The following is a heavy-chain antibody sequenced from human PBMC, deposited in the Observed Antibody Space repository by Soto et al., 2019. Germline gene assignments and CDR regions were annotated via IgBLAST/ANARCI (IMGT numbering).Heavy chain of an antibody. CDR1: GFNLNTYG. J-gene: IGHJ4*02. CDR2: ILYDGCKK. CDR3: VRDLALMADY. Sequence: GGSLRLSCVASGFNLNTYGIYWVRQAPGKGLQWVAQILYDGCKKHYADSVRGRFTITRDNSKNTVYLQMDSLRVDDTAMYYCVRDLALMADYCGQGTLVTVSS. V-gene: IGHV3-30*03. D-gene: IGHD3-16*01.